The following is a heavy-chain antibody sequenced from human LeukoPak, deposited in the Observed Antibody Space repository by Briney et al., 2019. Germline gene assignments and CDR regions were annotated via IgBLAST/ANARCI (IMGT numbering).Heavy chain of an antibody. Sequence: SETLSLTCTVSGGSISSYYWSWIRQPAGKGLEWIGRIYTSRSTNYNPSLKSRVTMSVDTSKNQFSLKLSSVTAADTAVYYCARDRHCGGGSCYDYFDYWGQGTLVTVSS. CDR3: ARDRHCGGGSCYDYFDY. J-gene: IGHJ4*02. D-gene: IGHD2-15*01. CDR1: GGSISSYY. V-gene: IGHV4-4*07. CDR2: IYTSRST.